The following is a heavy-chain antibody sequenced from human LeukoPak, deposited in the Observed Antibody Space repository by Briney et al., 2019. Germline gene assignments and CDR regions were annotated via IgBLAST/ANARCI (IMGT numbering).Heavy chain of an antibody. CDR1: GGSISSGGYY. Sequence: PSETLSLTCTVSGGSISSGGYYWSWIRQHPGKGLEWIGYIYYSGSTYYNPSLKSRVTISVDTSKNQFSLKLSSVTAADTAVYYCARGLGGSGSYLLTFDYWGQGTLVTVSS. V-gene: IGHV4-31*03. CDR2: IYYSGST. CDR3: ARGLGGSGSYLLTFDY. D-gene: IGHD1-26*01. J-gene: IGHJ4*02.